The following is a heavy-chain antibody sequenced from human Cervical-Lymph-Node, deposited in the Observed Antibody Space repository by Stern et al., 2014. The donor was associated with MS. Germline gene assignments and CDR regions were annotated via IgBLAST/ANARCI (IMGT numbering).Heavy chain of an antibody. V-gene: IGHV1-69*04. CDR1: GGTFSTYT. J-gene: IGHJ5*01. D-gene: IGHD6-19*01. CDR2: IIPLLGLP. CDR3: SREVSVTGFRDDS. Sequence: QVQLVQSGPEVKKPGSSVKVSCKASGGTFSTYTISWVRQAPGQGLEWMGRIIPLLGLPVYAQKFQGRVTMTADKSTNTAYMELNSLRSEDSAVYYCSREVSVTGFRDDSWGQGTLVTVSS.